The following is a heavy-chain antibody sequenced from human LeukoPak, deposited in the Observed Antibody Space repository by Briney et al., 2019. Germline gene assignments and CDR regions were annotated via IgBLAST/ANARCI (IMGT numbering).Heavy chain of an antibody. CDR1: GFTFSSYG. CDR3: ARASPLYGDYDPLPPADGMDV. CDR2: IWYDGSNK. D-gene: IGHD4-17*01. V-gene: IGHV3-33*01. Sequence: GGSLRLSCAASGFTFSSYGMHWVRQAPGKGLEWVAVIWYDGSNKYYADSVKGRFTISRDNSKNTLYLQMNSLRAEDTAVYYCARASPLYGDYDPLPPADGMDVWGQGTTVTVSS. J-gene: IGHJ6*02.